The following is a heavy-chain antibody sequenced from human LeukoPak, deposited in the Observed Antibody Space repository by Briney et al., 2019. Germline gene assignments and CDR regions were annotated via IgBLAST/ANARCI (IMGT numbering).Heavy chain of an antibody. V-gene: IGHV4-59*01. CDR3: ARVKYCRPYSGSCPFDY. CDR2: IYYSGST. D-gene: IGHD1-26*01. J-gene: IGHJ4*02. Sequence: SETLSLTCSVSGGSISSYYWSWIRQPPGKGLEWIGYIYYSGSTNYNPSLKSRVTISVDTSKNQFSLKLSSVTAADTAVYYCARVKYCRPYSGSCPFDYWGQGTLVTVSS. CDR1: GGSISSYY.